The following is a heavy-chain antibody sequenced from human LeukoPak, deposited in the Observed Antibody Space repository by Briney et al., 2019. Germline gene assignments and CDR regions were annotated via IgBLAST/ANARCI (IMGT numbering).Heavy chain of an antibody. D-gene: IGHD3-22*01. J-gene: IGHJ4*02. CDR3: AREHDDGSGSSFDY. CDR2: PYTSEST. CDR1: GGSISSGSYY. Sequence: PSQTLSLTCTGSGGSISSGSYYWSGIRQPAGKGLEWIGRPYTSESTNYHPSLKSRVTISVDTSRNPFSLRLSSATAADTAVYYCAREHDDGSGSSFDYWGQGTLVTVSS. V-gene: IGHV4-61*02.